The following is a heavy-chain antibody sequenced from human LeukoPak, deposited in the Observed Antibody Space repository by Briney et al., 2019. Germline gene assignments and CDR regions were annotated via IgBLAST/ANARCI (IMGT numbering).Heavy chain of an antibody. D-gene: IGHD5-24*01. Sequence: ASVKVSCKASGGTFSSYAISWVRQAPGQGLEWMGRIIPILGIENYAQKFQGRVTITADKSTSTAYMELSSLRSEDTAVYYCASVITNDAFDIWGQGTMVTVSS. J-gene: IGHJ3*02. V-gene: IGHV1-69*04. CDR1: GGTFSSYA. CDR3: ASVITNDAFDI. CDR2: IIPILGIE.